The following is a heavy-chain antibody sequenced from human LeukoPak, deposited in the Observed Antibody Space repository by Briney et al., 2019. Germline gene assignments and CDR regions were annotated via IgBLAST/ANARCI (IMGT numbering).Heavy chain of an antibody. V-gene: IGHV3-53*01. D-gene: IGHD6-13*01. CDR2: MSGNGDTT. CDR3: ARDSNSWYHFGY. Sequence: PGGSLRLSCAAAGFNVSSKYMSWVRQAPGKGLEWASAMSGNGDTTYYADSVKGRFTISRDNSKNTLYLQMNSLRAEDTAVYYCARDSNSWYHFGYWGQGTLVTVSS. CDR1: GFNVSSKY. J-gene: IGHJ4*02.